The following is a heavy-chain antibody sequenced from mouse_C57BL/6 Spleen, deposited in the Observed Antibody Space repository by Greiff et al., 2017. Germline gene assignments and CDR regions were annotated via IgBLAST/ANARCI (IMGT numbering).Heavy chain of an antibody. CDR3: ARLAGYYDYYAMDY. J-gene: IGHJ4*01. D-gene: IGHD2-3*01. V-gene: IGHV1-81*01. CDR2: IYPRSGNT. CDR1: GYTFTSYG. Sequence: QVHVKQSGAELARPGASVKLSCKASGYTFTSYGISWVKQRTGQGLEWIGEIYPRSGNTYYNEKFKGKATLTADKSSSTAYMELRSLTSEDSAVYFCARLAGYYDYYAMDYWGQGTSVTVSS.